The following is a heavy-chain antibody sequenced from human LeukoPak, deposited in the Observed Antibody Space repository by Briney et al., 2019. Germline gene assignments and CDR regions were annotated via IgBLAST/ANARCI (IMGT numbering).Heavy chain of an antibody. CDR2: IYYSGST. J-gene: IGHJ5*02. Sequence: SETLSLTCTVSGGSISNYYWSWIRQPPGKGLEGIGYIYYSGSTNYNPSLKSRVTISVDTSKNQFSLKLSSVTAADTAVYYCARFSSPRGYNWFDPWGQGTLVTVSS. CDR1: GGSISNYY. D-gene: IGHD6-13*01. V-gene: IGHV4-59*01. CDR3: ARFSSPRGYNWFDP.